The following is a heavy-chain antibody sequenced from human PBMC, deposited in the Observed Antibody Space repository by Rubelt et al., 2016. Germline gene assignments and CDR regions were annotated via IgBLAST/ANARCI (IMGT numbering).Heavy chain of an antibody. J-gene: IGHJ4*02. CDR3: AGDYLSGGSCYSVFDY. CDR1: GYTFTGYY. Sequence: QVQLVQSGAEVKKPGASVKVSCKASGYTFTGYYMHWVRQAPGQGVEWMGWIKPNSGCTNYGQKCPGRVTRTRDTAISTAYMELSRLRSDGAAGYYCAGDYLSGGSCYSVFDYWGQGTLVTVSS. D-gene: IGHD2-15*01. V-gene: IGHV1-2*02. CDR2: IKPNSGCT.